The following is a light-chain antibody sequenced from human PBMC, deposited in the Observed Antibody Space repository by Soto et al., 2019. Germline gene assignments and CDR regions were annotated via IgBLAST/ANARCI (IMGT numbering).Light chain of an antibody. J-gene: IGKJ1*01. V-gene: IGKV3-20*01. CDR2: GIS. CDR3: QQYGSSPRT. Sequence: EIVLTQSPGILSLSPGERASLSCRAGQTVDSNYFAWYQQKPGQAPRLLIYGISSRATGIPDRFSGSGSGTDFTLTISRLEPEDFAVYYCQQYGSSPRTFGQGTKVDIK. CDR1: QTVDSNY.